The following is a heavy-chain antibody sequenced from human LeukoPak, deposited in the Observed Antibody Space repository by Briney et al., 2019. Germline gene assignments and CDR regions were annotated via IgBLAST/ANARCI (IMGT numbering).Heavy chain of an antibody. CDR2: IYYSGRT. CDR1: GGSISTNY. CDR3: ASGYSFGYEVYYDY. Sequence: KSSETLSLTCTVFGGSISTNYWSWIRQPPGKGLEWIGYIYYSGRTNYNPSLKSRVTISIDTSKNQFSLKLRSVAAADTAVYYCASGYSFGYEVYYDYWSRGTLVTVSS. D-gene: IGHD5-18*01. V-gene: IGHV4-59*01. J-gene: IGHJ4*02.